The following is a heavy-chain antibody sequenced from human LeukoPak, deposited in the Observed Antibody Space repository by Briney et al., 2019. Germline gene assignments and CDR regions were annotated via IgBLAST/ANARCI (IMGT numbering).Heavy chain of an antibody. CDR2: IIPILGIA. CDR3: ARVLRYCSGGSCYVRYYYGMDV. Sequence: SVKVSCKASGGTFSSYAISWVRQAPGQGLEWMGRIIPILGIANYAQKFQGRVTITADKSTSTAYMELSSLRSEDTAVYYCARVLRYCSGGSCYVRYYYGMDVWGQGTTVTVSS. J-gene: IGHJ6*02. D-gene: IGHD2-15*01. CDR1: GGTFSSYA. V-gene: IGHV1-69*04.